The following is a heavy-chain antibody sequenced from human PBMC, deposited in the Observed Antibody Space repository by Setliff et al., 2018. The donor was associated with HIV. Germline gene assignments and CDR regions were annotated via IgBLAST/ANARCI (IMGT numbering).Heavy chain of an antibody. CDR2: IDPDRGDT. CDR1: GYTFPDYY. J-gene: IGHJ4*02. D-gene: IGHD2-8*01. V-gene: IGHV1-69-2*01. CDR3: ATGGASMEIDS. Sequence: ASVKVSCKVSGYTFPDYYMQWVRQAPGKGLEWMGLIDPDRGDTVYAEKFQGRVTITADTSIDTAYMDLSSLTSEDTAVYYCATGGASMEIDSWGQGTLVTVSS.